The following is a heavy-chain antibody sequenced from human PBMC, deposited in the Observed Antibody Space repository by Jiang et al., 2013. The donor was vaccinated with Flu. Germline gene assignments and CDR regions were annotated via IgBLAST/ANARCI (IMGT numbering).Heavy chain of an antibody. CDR2: ISWNSGSI. V-gene: IGHV3-9*01. J-gene: IGHJ3*02. CDR1: GFTFDDYA. Sequence: QLLESGGGLVQPGRSLRLSCAASGFTFDDYAMHWVRQAPGKGLEWVSGISWNSGSIGYADSVKGRFTISRDNAKNSLYLQMNSLRAEDTALYYCAKDSSPSWDALGRGAFDIWGQGTMVTVSS. CDR3: AKDSSPSWDALGRGAFDI. D-gene: IGHD2-2*01.